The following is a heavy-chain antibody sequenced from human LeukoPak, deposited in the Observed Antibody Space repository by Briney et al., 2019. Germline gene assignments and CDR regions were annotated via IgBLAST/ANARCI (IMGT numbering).Heavy chain of an antibody. CDR2: ITSNSGTI. V-gene: IGHV3-48*01. CDR1: GFTFSTYS. D-gene: IGHD2-21*01. J-gene: IGHJ4*02. Sequence: GGSLTLSCAASGFTFSTYSMNWVRQAPGKGLEWISYITSNSGTIYYTDSVKGRFTISRDNAKNSLYLQMNSLTAEDTAVYYCARVAPGHDIGRGYFDYWGQGTLVTVSS. CDR3: ARVAPGHDIGRGYFDY.